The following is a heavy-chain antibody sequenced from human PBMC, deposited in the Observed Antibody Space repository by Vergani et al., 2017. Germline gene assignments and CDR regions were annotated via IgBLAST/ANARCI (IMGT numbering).Heavy chain of an antibody. CDR3: ARLARVVVPAARPLDL. CDR1: GYTFSDHH. D-gene: IGHD2-2*01. V-gene: IGHV1-2*02. CDR2: ININSGAT. J-gene: IGHJ4*02. Sequence: QVQLVQSGAEVKKPGASVKVSCKASGYTFSDHHLHWVRQAPGPGLEWVGWININSGATKVAQKFQGRITMDTDTSISTGYMVLSSLRSDDTAVCYCARLARVVVPAARPLDLWGQGTLITVSS.